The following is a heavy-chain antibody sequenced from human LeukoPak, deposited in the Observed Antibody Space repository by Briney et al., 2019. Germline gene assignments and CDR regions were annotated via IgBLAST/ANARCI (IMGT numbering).Heavy chain of an antibody. CDR2: TSYDEGNK. CDR1: GFTFSSYA. CDR3: ARAVENWFDP. Sequence: PGGSLRLSCAASGFTFSSYAMHWVRQAPGKGLEWVSVTSYDEGNKYYLDSVKGRFTISRDNSKNTLYLQMNSLRPEDTAVYYCARAVENWFDPWGQGTLVTVSS. V-gene: IGHV3-30-3*01. J-gene: IGHJ5*02. D-gene: IGHD4-23*01.